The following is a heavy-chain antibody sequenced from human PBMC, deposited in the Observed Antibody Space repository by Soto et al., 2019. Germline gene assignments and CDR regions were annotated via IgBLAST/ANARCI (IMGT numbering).Heavy chain of an antibody. Sequence: GGSLRLSCAASGFTFSSYSMNWVRQAPGKGLEWVSYISSSSSTIYYADSVKGRFTISRDSATNSLYLQMNSLGDEDASVYYCARPIYYYDSSGPDAFDIWGQCTMVTVSS. J-gene: IGHJ3*02. D-gene: IGHD3-22*01. CDR1: GFTFSSYS. V-gene: IGHV3-48*02. CDR2: ISSSSSTI. CDR3: ARPIYYYDSSGPDAFDI.